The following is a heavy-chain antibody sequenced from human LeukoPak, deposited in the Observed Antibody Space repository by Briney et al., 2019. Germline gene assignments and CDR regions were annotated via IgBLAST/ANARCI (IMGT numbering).Heavy chain of an antibody. D-gene: IGHD6-19*01. V-gene: IGHV4-4*09. Sequence: PSETLSPTCTVSGGSISSYYWSWIRQPPGKGLEWIGYIYTSGSTNYNPSLKSRVTISVDTSKNQFSLKLSSVTAADTAVYYCARHKGAVAGTKNWFDPWGQGTLVTVSS. CDR3: ARHKGAVAGTKNWFDP. CDR2: IYTSGST. J-gene: IGHJ5*02. CDR1: GGSISSYY.